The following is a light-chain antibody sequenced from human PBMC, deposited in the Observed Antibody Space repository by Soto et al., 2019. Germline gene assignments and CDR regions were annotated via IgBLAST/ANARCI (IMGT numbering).Light chain of an antibody. V-gene: IGKV3-20*01. CDR3: QQYGSAPT. CDR2: GAS. CDR1: QSVRSNY. J-gene: IGKJ1*01. Sequence: EIVLTQSPGTLSSSPGERATLSCRTSQSVRSNYLAWYQQKPGQAPRLLIYGASSRATGIPDRISGSGSGTDFTLTISRLLPEDFVGYFCQQYGSAPTFGQGTKVEV.